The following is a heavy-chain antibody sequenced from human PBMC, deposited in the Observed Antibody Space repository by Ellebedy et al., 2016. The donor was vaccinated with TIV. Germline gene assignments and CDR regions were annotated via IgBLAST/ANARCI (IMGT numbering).Heavy chain of an antibody. CDR2: ISSSSSYM. V-gene: IGHV3-21*01. J-gene: IGHJ3*02. CDR3: ARAHHGYDM. CDR1: GFTFSSYS. Sequence: GESLKISCAASGFTFSSYSMNWVRQAPGKGLEWVSSISSSSSYMYYADSVKGRFTISRDDAKNTLYLQMNSLRVEDTAVYYCARAHHGYDMWGQGTRVTVSS.